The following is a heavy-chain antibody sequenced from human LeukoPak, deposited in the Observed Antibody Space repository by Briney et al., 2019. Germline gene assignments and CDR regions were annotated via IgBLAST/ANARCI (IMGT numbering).Heavy chain of an antibody. CDR2: IYYSGST. CDR3: ARDKNFFSNWFDP. Sequence: SQTLSLTCTVSGGSISSGGYYLSWIRQHPGKGLEWIGYIYYSGSTYYNPSLKSRVTISVDTSKNQFSLKLSSVTAADTAVYYCARDKNFFSNWFDPWGQGTLVTVSS. D-gene: IGHD3-3*01. J-gene: IGHJ5*02. CDR1: GGSISSGGYY. V-gene: IGHV4-31*03.